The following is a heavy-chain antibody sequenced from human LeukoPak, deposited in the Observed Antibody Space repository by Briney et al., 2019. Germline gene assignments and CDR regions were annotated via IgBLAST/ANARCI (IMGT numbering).Heavy chain of an antibody. CDR2: ISAYNGNT. V-gene: IGHV1-18*01. D-gene: IGHD2-2*01. Sequence: RASVKVSCKASGYTFTSYGISWVRQAPGQGLEWMGWISAYNGNTNYAQKLQGRVTMTTDTSTSTAYMELRSLRSDDTAVYYCARDRIVVVPAANMPDFDYWAREPWSPSPQ. CDR3: ARDRIVVVPAANMPDFDY. J-gene: IGHJ4*02. CDR1: GYTFTSYG.